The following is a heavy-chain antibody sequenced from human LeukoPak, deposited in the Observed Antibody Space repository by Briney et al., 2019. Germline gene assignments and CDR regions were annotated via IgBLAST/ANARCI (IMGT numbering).Heavy chain of an antibody. Sequence: PSETLSLTCAVSGYSISSGYYWGWIRQPPGKGLEWIGSIYHSGSTYYNPSLKSRVTISVDTSKNQFSLKLSSVTAVDTAVYYCARSNWAYYFDYWGQGTLVTVSS. V-gene: IGHV4-38-2*01. CDR2: IYHSGST. CDR3: ARSNWAYYFDY. D-gene: IGHD7-27*01. J-gene: IGHJ4*02. CDR1: GYSISSGYY.